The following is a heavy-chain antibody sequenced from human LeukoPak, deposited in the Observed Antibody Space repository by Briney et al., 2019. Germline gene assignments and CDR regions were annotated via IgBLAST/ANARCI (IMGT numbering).Heavy chain of an antibody. D-gene: IGHD3-22*01. V-gene: IGHV3-30-3*01. Sequence: GGSLRLSCAASGFNFGSYSMHWVRQAPGKGLEWVAVISYDGNNKYYADSVKGRFTISRDNSKNTLYLQMNSLRAEDTAVYYCARDYYDSSGYYGYWGQGTLATVSS. CDR1: GFNFGSYS. CDR3: ARDYYDSSGYYGY. J-gene: IGHJ4*02. CDR2: ISYDGNNK.